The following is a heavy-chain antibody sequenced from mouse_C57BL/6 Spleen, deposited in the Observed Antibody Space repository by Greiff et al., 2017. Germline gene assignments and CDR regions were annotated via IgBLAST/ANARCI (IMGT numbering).Heavy chain of an antibody. V-gene: IGHV1-18*01. CDR1: GYTFTDYN. Sequence: EVQVVESGPELVKPGASVKIPCKASGYTFTDYNMDWVKQSHGKSLEWIGDINPNNGGTIYNQKFKGKATLTVDKSSSTAYMELRSLTSEDATVYYCASGAMDYWGQGTSVTVSS. J-gene: IGHJ4*01. CDR2: INPNNGGT. CDR3: ASGAMDY.